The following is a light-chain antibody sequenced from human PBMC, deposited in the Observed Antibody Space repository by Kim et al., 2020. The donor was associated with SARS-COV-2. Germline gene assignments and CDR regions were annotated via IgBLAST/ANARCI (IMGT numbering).Light chain of an antibody. CDR2: DVY. CDR1: TTDH. J-gene: IGLJ2*01. V-gene: IGLV2-14*02. Sequence: QSALTQPASVSGSPGQSITISCTGTTTDHVSWYQQYPGKAPKLMIYDVYKWPSGVSHRFSGSKSDNTASLTISGLQADDDAAYYCSSYTRTHTLLFG. CDR3: SSYTRTHTLL.